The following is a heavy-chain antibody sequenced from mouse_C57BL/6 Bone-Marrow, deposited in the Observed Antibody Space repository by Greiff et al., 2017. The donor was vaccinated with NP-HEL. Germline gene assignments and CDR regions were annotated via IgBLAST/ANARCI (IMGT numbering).Heavy chain of an antibody. CDR3: AREGTVVEGMDY. V-gene: IGHV1-84*01. Sequence: QLQQSGPELVKPGASVQISCKASGYTFPDYYINWVKQRPGPGLEWIGWIYPGSGNTKYNEKFKGKATLTVDTSSSTAYMQLSSLTSEDSAVYFCAREGTVVEGMDYWGQGTSVTVSS. CDR1: GYTFPDYY. D-gene: IGHD1-1*01. J-gene: IGHJ4*01. CDR2: IYPGSGNT.